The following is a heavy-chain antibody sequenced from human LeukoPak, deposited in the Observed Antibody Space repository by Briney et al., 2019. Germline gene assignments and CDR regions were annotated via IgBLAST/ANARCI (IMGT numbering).Heavy chain of an antibody. D-gene: IGHD3-22*01. CDR2: FYYSGVT. CDR1: GDSINSYH. Sequence: SGTLSLTCTISGDSINSYHWSWLRQPPGSKLEWIGYFYYSGVTNYNPSLKSRVTISVDTSKNQFSLKLSSVTAADTAVYYCARVNYYDSSGEYFDYWGQGTLVTVSS. V-gene: IGHV4-59*12. J-gene: IGHJ4*02. CDR3: ARVNYYDSSGEYFDY.